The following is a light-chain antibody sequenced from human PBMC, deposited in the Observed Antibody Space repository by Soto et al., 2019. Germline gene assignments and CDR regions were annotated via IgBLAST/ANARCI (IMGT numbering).Light chain of an antibody. Sequence: EIVLTQSPGTLSLSPGERATLSCRASQSVTSNYLAWYQQKPGQAPRLLIYGASTRAAGVPDRLSGSGSGTDFTLTITRLEPEDFAVYYCQQYGRSPLLYTFGQGTKL. CDR3: QQYGRSPLLYT. CDR2: GAS. CDR1: QSVTSNY. J-gene: IGKJ2*01. V-gene: IGKV3-20*01.